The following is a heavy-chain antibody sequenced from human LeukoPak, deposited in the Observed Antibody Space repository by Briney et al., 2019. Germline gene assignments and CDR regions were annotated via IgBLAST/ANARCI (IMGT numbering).Heavy chain of an antibody. CDR1: GFTFSSYA. CDR3: AKHLSKYCYYAMDV. V-gene: IGHV3-23*01. CDR2: ISASGNST. J-gene: IGHJ6*02. Sequence: PGGSLRLSCAASGFTFSSYAMSWVRQGPGKGLEWVSPISASGNSTSYAHSVKGRFTISRDNSKNTLFLQMNSLRAEDTAVCYCAKHLSKYCYYAMDVWGQGTTVTVSS.